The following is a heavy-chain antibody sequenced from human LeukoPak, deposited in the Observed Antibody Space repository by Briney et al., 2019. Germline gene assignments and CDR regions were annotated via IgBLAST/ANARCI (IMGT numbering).Heavy chain of an antibody. V-gene: IGHV3-30*02. Sequence: PGGSLRLSCAASGFTFSSYGMHWVRQAPGKGLEWVAFIRYDGSNKYYADSVKGRFTISRDNSKNTLHLQMNSLRAEDTAVYYCAKESTIFGVVIMEALDYWGQGTLVTVSS. D-gene: IGHD3-3*01. J-gene: IGHJ4*02. CDR3: AKESTIFGVVIMEALDY. CDR2: IRYDGSNK. CDR1: GFTFSSYG.